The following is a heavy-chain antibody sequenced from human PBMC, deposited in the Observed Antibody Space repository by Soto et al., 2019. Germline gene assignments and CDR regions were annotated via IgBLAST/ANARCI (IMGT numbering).Heavy chain of an antibody. CDR1: GGSLSSGGYY. CDR2: IYHSGST. J-gene: IGHJ4*02. Sequence: SETLSLTCTVSGGSLSSGGYYWSWIRQHPGKGLEWIGYIYHSGSTYYNPSLKSRLTISVDTSKNQFSLKLSSVTAADTAVYYCARADSLGGYYFDYWGQGTLVTVSS. V-gene: IGHV4-31*03. CDR3: ARADSLGGYYFDY. D-gene: IGHD3-16*01.